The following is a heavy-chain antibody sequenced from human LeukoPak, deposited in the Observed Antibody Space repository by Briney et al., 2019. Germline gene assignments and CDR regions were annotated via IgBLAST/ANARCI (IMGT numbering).Heavy chain of an antibody. V-gene: IGHV3-23*01. CDR1: DSSFRSHD. CDR2: IASDGAS. Sequence: PGGSLRLSCAASDSSFRSHDMSWVRQTLQKGLEWVSPIASDGASFYADSVRGRFTISRDTSQNILYLQMNSLRADDTAIYYCAKGPNFGSWRAVDYWGQGSLVTVSS. J-gene: IGHJ4*02. CDR3: AKGPNFGSWRAVDY. D-gene: IGHD3-10*01.